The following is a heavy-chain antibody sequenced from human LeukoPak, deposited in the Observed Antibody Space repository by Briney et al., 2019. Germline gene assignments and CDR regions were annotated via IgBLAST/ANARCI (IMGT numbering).Heavy chain of an antibody. Sequence: ASVKVSCKASGYTFTSYYMHWVRQAPGQGLEWRGWINPNSGGTNYAQKFQGRVTMTRDTSISTAYMELSRLRSDDTAVYYCARDLVVVPAAMPNYYYYGMDVWGQGTTVTVSS. CDR3: ARDLVVVPAAMPNYYYYGMDV. J-gene: IGHJ6*02. D-gene: IGHD2-2*01. CDR2: INPNSGGT. V-gene: IGHV1-2*02. CDR1: GYTFTSYY.